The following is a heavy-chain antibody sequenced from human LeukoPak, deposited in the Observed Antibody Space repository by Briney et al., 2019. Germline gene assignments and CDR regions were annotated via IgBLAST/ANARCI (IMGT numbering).Heavy chain of an antibody. CDR3: TTEMPDFWSGYYIGPFDY. V-gene: IGHV3-15*01. CDR2: IKSKTDGGTT. CDR1: GFTFSRYW. D-gene: IGHD3-3*01. Sequence: GGSLRLSCAASGFTFSRYWMSWVRQAPGKGLEWVGRIKSKTDGGTTDYAAPVKGRFTVSRDDSENTLYLQMDSLKTEDTAVYYCTTEMPDFWSGYYIGPFDYWGQGTLVTVSS. J-gene: IGHJ4*02.